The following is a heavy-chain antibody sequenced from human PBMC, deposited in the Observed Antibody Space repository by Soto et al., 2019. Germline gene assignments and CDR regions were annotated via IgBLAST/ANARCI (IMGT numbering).Heavy chain of an antibody. J-gene: IGHJ3*02. CDR3: ARVLRYFDWLEAEAFDI. CDR2: ISAYNGNT. Sequence: QVQLVQSGAEVKKPGASVKVSCKASGYTFTSYGISWVRQAHGQGLEWMGWISAYNGNTNYAQKLQGRVTMTTDTAKSTAYMELRSLRADDPAVYYCARVLRYFDWLEAEAFDIWGQGTMVTVSS. CDR1: GYTFTSYG. D-gene: IGHD3-9*01. V-gene: IGHV1-18*01.